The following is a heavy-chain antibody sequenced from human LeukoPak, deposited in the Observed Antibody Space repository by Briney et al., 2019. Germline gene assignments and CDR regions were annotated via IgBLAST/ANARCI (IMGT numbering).Heavy chain of an antibody. CDR1: GFTVSTNY. V-gene: IGHV3-53*01. J-gene: IGHJ3*02. CDR3: AGGHSSGYYSNACDI. D-gene: IGHD3-22*01. CDR2: IYSGGNT. Sequence: GRSLRLSCAAPGFTVSTNYMNRVRQAPGNALASVSVIYSGGNTFYADSVKGRFTISRDNSENTLFLQMNSLRAEDTAVYYCAGGHSSGYYSNACDIWGQGTMVTVSS.